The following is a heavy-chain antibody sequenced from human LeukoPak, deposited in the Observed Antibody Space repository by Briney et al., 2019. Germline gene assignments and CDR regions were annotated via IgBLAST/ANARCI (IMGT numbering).Heavy chain of an antibody. CDR2: ISYDGSNK. D-gene: IGHD3-10*01. CDR1: GFTFSSYA. Sequence: GGSLRLSCAASGFTFSSYAMHWVRQAPGKGLEWLAVISYDGSNKYYADSVKGRFTISRDNSKNTLYLQMNSLRAEDTAVYYCARDVYITMVRGVMPFDYYYGMDVWGQGTTVTVSS. J-gene: IGHJ6*02. V-gene: IGHV3-30-3*01. CDR3: ARDVYITMVRGVMPFDYYYGMDV.